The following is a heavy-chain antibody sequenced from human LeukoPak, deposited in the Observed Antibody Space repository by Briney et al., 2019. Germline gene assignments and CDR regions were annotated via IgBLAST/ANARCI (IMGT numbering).Heavy chain of an antibody. V-gene: IGHV1-69*04. D-gene: IGHD2-15*01. CDR2: IIPILGIA. CDR1: GGTFSSYA. Sequence: SVKVSCKASGGTFSSYAISWVRQAPGQGLEWMGRIIPILGIANYAQKFQGRVTITADKSTSTAYMELSSLRSEDTAVYYCARLDCSGGSCYSNWFDPWGQGTLVTVSS. CDR3: ARLDCSGGSCYSNWFDP. J-gene: IGHJ5*02.